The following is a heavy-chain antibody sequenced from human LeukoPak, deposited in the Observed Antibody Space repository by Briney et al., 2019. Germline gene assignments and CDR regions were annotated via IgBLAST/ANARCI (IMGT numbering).Heavy chain of an antibody. J-gene: IGHJ6*02. CDR2: IYGGGNI. Sequence: PGGSLRLSCAASGFTVSSNYMNWVRQAPGKGLEWVSVIYGGGNIYYADSVKGRFTISRDNSKNTLYLQMNSLRAEDTAVYYCAATLVDIVATTVYYYGMDVWGQGTTVTVSS. CDR3: AATLVDIVATTVYYYGMDV. CDR1: GFTVSSNY. D-gene: IGHD5-12*01. V-gene: IGHV3-53*01.